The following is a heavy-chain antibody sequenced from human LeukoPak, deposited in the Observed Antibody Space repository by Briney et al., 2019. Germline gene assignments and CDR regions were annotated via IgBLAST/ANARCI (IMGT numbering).Heavy chain of an antibody. V-gene: IGHV5-51*01. CDR3: ARALESYGDNAEYFQH. CDR2: IYPGDSDT. Sequence: GESLKISCKGSGYSFTSYWIGWVRQMPGKGLEWMGIIYPGDSDTRYSPSFQGQVTISADKSISTAYLQWSSLKASDTAMYYCARALESYGDNAEYFQHWGQGTLVTVSS. J-gene: IGHJ1*01. D-gene: IGHD4-17*01. CDR1: GYSFTSYW.